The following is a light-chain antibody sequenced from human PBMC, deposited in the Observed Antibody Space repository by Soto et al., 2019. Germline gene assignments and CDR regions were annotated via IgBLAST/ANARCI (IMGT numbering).Light chain of an antibody. V-gene: IGLV2-8*01. CDR1: SSAFGNYNY. J-gene: IGLJ3*02. Sequence: QSALTQPPSASGSRGQSVTISCTGTSSAFGNYNYVSWYQQYPGKAPELIIYEVNKRPSGVPNRFSASKSGNTASLTVSGLQTEDEADYICCSYTGRDNWVFGGGTKVTVL. CDR3: CSYTGRDNWV. CDR2: EVN.